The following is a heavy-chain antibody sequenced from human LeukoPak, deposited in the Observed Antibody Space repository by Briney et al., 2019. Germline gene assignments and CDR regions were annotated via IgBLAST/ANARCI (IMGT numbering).Heavy chain of an antibody. CDR3: ARQNPSQRGAFDV. CDR2: ITSSGYTI. Sequence: PGGSLRLSCAASGFTFSDYDMNWVRQAPGKGLDWVADITSSGYTIYYADSVKGRFTISRDNPKKSLYLQLGSLRFEDTAVYYCARQNPSQRGAFDVWGQGTLVTVSS. CDR1: GFTFSDYD. D-gene: IGHD2/OR15-2a*01. V-gene: IGHV3-48*03. J-gene: IGHJ3*01.